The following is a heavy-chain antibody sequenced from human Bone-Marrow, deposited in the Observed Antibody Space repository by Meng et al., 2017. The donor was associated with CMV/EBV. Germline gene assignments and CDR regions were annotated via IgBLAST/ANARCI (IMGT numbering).Heavy chain of an antibody. CDR2: INPNSGGT. J-gene: IGHJ4*02. CDR1: GFTFSSYG. V-gene: IGHV1-2*02. CDR3: ARGCSSTSCYLAM. Sequence: GESLKISCAASGFTFSSYGMHWVRQAPGQGLEWMGWINPNSGGTNYAQKFQGRVTMTRDTSISTAYMELSRLRSDDTAVYYCARGCSSTSCYLAMWGQGTLVTVSS. D-gene: IGHD2-2*01.